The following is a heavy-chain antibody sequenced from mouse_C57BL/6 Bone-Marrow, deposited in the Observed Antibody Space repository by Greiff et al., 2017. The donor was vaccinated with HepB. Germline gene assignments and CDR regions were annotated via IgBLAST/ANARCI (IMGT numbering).Heavy chain of an antibody. D-gene: IGHD3-2*02. CDR1: GFSLTSYG. V-gene: IGHV2-5*01. J-gene: IGHJ3*01. CDR3: AKMGGQLRLSWFAY. Sequence: VQLQQSGPGLVQPSQSLSITCTVSGFSLTSYGVHWVRQSPGKGLEWLGVIWRGGSTDYNAAFMSRLSITKDNSKSQVFFKMNSLQADDTAIYYCAKMGGQLRLSWFAYWGQGTLVTVSA. CDR2: IWRGGST.